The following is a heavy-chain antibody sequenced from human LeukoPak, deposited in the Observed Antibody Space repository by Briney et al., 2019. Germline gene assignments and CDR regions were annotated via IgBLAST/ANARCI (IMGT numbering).Heavy chain of an antibody. CDR2: INPDGSTT. V-gene: IGHV3-74*01. D-gene: IGHD3-10*01. J-gene: IGHJ4*02. CDR3: AKDLHYGSADY. CDR1: GFAFSSYS. Sequence: GGSLRLSCAASGFAFSSYSMNWVRQDPGKGLVWVSFINPDGSTTNYADSVKGRFTISRDNAKDALYLQMNSLRAEDTAVYYCAKDLHYGSADYWGQGTLVTVSS.